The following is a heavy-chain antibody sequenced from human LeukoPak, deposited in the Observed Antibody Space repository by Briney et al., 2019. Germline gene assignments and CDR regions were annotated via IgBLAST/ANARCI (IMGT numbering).Heavy chain of an antibody. V-gene: IGHV3-11*03. J-gene: IGHJ4*02. CDR2: ISSSNTYT. CDR1: GFTFSDYY. CDR3: ARSSKAAHDY. D-gene: IGHD6-6*01. Sequence: GGSLRLSCAASGFTFSDYYMSWIRQAPGKGLEWVSYISSSNTYTNYAGSVKGRFTISRDDAKNSLYLQMNSLRAEDTAVYYCARSSKAAHDYWGQGTQVTVSS.